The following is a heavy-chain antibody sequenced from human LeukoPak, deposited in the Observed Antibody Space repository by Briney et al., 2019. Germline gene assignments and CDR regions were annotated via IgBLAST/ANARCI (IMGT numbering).Heavy chain of an antibody. CDR1: GDSISSGNYY. Sequence: SETLSLTCTVSGDSISSGNYYWNWIRQPAGKGLEWIGRFWPGGGPSYKPSLKSRVTISIDTSKNQFSLTLSSVTAADTAVYYCARSSSWYQHLNYWGQGTLVTVSS. D-gene: IGHD6-13*01. V-gene: IGHV4-61*02. J-gene: IGHJ4*02. CDR3: ARSSSWYQHLNY. CDR2: FWPGGGP.